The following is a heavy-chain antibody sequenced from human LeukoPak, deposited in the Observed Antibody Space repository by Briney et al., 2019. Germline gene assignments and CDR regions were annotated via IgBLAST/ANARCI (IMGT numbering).Heavy chain of an antibody. V-gene: IGHV3-23*01. CDR3: SKDPNGDYVGAFDM. CDR1: GLTFSNYA. D-gene: IGHD4-17*01. J-gene: IGHJ3*02. Sequence: GGSLTLSCTASGLTFSNYATTWVRQAPGKGLEWVSSITGSGRGTYYADSVKGRFSVSRDNSQNAVFLHMNSLRADDTALYYCSKDPNGDYVGAFDMWGPGTMVTVSS. CDR2: ITGSGRGT.